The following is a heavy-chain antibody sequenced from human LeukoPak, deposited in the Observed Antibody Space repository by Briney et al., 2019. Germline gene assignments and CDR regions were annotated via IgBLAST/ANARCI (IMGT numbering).Heavy chain of an antibody. V-gene: IGHV3-21*01. D-gene: IGHD6-13*01. Sequence: GGSLRLSCAASGFTFSTYSMNWLRLAPGKGLEWVSSISPDSNYKYYVDSVKGRFTISRDNAKSSLYLQMNSLRAEDTAVYYCAKKPDVYSTPNRDYWGQGTLVTVSS. CDR3: AKKPDVYSTPNRDY. CDR1: GFTFSTYS. CDR2: ISPDSNYK. J-gene: IGHJ4*02.